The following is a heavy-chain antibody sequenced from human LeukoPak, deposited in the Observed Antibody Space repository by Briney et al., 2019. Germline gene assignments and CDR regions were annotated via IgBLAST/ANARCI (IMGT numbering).Heavy chain of an antibody. J-gene: IGHJ3*02. CDR2: ICAYNGDT. V-gene: IGHV1-18*01. CDR1: GYTFTRYG. Sequence: GSVKVSCKASGYTFTRYGISWVRQAPGQGLEWMGWICAYNGDTNYAQKLQGRVTMTTDTSTSTANMELRSLRSDDTAVYYCARDPLVYCSSTSCYPIGDDAFDIWGQGTMVTVSS. CDR3: ARDPLVYCSSTSCYPIGDDAFDI. D-gene: IGHD2-2*01.